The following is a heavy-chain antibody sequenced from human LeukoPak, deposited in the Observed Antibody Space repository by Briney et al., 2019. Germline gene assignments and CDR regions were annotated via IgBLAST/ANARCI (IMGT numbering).Heavy chain of an antibody. J-gene: IGHJ5*02. V-gene: IGHV4-59*01. D-gene: IGHD3-9*01. CDR1: GGSISSYY. Sequence: SETLSLTCTVSGGSISSYYWSWIRQPPGKGLEWIGYIYYSGSTNYNPSLKSRVTISVHTSKNQFSLKLSSVTAADTAVYYCARLTGYSSESWFDPWGQGTLVTVSS. CDR3: ARLTGYSSESWFDP. CDR2: IYYSGST.